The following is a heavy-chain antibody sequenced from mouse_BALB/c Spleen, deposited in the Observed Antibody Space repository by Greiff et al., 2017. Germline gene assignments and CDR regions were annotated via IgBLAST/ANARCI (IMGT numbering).Heavy chain of an antibody. J-gene: IGHJ2*01. CDR2: ISSGGSYT. CDR1: GFTFSSYT. CDR3: TRDRTGTRFDY. D-gene: IGHD4-1*01. Sequence: EVKLVESGGGLVKPGGSLKLSCAASGFTFSSYTMSWVRQTPEKRLEWVATISSGGSYTYYPDSVKGRFTISRDNAKNTLYLQMSSLKSEDTAMYYCTRDRTGTRFDYWGQGTTLTVSS. V-gene: IGHV5-6-4*01.